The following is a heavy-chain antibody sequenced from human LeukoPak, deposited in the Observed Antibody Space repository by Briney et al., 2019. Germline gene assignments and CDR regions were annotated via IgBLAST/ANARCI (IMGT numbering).Heavy chain of an antibody. D-gene: IGHD3-22*01. CDR3: AKDSPLSYYDSSGYYLFDY. V-gene: IGHV3-21*01. CDR1: GFTFSSHS. J-gene: IGHJ4*02. CDR2: ISSSRSYI. Sequence: PGGSLRLSCAASGFTFSSHSMSWVRQAPGKGLEWVSFISSSRSYIYYPDSVKGRFTISRDNAKSSLYLQMNSLRAEDTAVYYCAKDSPLSYYDSSGYYLFDYWGQGTLVTVSS.